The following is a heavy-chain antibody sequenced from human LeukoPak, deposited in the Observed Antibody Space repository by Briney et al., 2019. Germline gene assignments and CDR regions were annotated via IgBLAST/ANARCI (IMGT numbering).Heavy chain of an antibody. CDR3: ARGSTYYYDSSGSDY. J-gene: IGHJ4*02. Sequence: SETLSLTCAVYGGSFSGYYWSWIRQHPGKGLEWIGYIYYSGSTYYNPSLKSRVTISVDTSKNQFSLKLSSVTAADTAVYYCARGSTYYYDSSGSDYWGQGTLVTVSS. CDR2: IYYSGST. CDR1: GGSFSGYY. V-gene: IGHV4-31*11. D-gene: IGHD3-22*01.